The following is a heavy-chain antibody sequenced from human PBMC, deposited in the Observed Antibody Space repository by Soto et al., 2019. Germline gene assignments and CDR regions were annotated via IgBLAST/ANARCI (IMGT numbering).Heavy chain of an antibody. D-gene: IGHD4-17*01. CDR2: IIPILGIA. CDR3: QYGDYVSFDY. J-gene: IGHJ4*02. V-gene: IGHV1-69*02. Sequence: SVKVSCEASGGTFSSYTIRWVRQAPGQGLEWMGRIIPILGIANYAQKFQGRVTITADKSTSTAYMELSSLRSEDTAVYYCQYGDYVSFDYWGQGTLVTVSS. CDR1: GGTFSSYT.